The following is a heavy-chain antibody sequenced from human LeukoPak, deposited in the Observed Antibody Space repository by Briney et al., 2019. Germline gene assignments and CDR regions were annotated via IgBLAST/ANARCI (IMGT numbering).Heavy chain of an antibody. CDR2: ISSSANTI. Sequence: PGGSLRLSCVASGFTFSSYEMNWVRLAPGKGLEWVSYISSSANTIYYADSVRGRFTISRDNAKNSPYLQMNSLRAEDTAVYYCASLSVRGLIDYWGQGTLVTVSS. CDR3: ASLSVRGLIDY. D-gene: IGHD3-10*01. J-gene: IGHJ4*02. CDR1: GFTFSSYE. V-gene: IGHV3-48*03.